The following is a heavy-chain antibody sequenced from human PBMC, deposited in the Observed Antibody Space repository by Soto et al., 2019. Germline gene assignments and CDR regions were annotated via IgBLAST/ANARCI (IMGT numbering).Heavy chain of an antibody. CDR2: ISGSGGST. D-gene: IGHD3-10*01. CDR1: GFTVSSYA. Sequence: EVQLLESGGGLVQPGGSLRLSCAASGFTVSSYAMSWVRQAPGKGLEWVSAISGSGGSTYYADSVKGRFTISSDNSKNTLDLQINSLRAEDTAVYYCAARGINIGYWGPGTLVTFAS. J-gene: IGHJ4*02. CDR3: AARGINIGY. V-gene: IGHV3-23*01.